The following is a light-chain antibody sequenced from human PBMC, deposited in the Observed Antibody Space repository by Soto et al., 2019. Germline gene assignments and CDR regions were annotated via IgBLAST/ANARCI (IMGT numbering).Light chain of an antibody. CDR3: QSYDSSLSADV. Sequence: QAVVTQPPSVSGAPGQRVTLSCTGTSSNIGAGYDVHWYQQVPGAAPQLLIYGNTKRPSGVPDRFSGSKSGTSASLAIAGLQAEDEADYYCQSYDSSLSADVFGTGTKLTVL. V-gene: IGLV1-40*01. CDR2: GNT. CDR1: SSNIGAGYD. J-gene: IGLJ1*01.